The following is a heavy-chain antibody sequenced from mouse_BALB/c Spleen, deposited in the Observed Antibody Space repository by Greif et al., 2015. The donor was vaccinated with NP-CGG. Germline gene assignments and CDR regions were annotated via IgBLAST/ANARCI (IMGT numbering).Heavy chain of an antibody. CDR1: GFTFSSYT. CDR2: ISSGGSYT. CDR3: TRDRSGTMITTGYFDY. Sequence: EVKVVESGGGLVKPGGSLKLSCAASGFTFSSYTMSWVRQTPEKRLEWVATISSGGSYTYYPDSVKGRFTISRDNAKNTLYLQMSSLKSEDTAMYYCTRDRSGTMITTGYFDYWGQGTTLTVSS. J-gene: IGHJ2*01. D-gene: IGHD2-4*01. V-gene: IGHV5-6-4*01.